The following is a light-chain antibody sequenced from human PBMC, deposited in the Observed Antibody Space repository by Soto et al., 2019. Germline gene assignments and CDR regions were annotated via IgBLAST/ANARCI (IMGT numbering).Light chain of an antibody. CDR2: AAS. J-gene: IGKJ1*01. CDR3: QQHNNCPPWT. CDR1: QGISSN. V-gene: IGKV3-15*01. Sequence: EIELTQSPAILSASAGARVTITCRASQGISSNLAWYRQKPGHAPTLLIYAASTRATGTPARFSGSGSGTDFTLTISSLQSEDFAVYYCQQHNNCPPWTFGQGTKVDIK.